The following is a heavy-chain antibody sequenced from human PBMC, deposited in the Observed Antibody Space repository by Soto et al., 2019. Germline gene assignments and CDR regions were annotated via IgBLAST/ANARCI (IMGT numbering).Heavy chain of an antibody. CDR2: INPNGGGA. D-gene: IGHD6-19*01. CDR3: ARVIAVADYYYGMDV. CDR1: GYTFTGYY. Sequence: GASVKVSCKASGYTFTGYYMHWVRQAPGQGLEWMGWINPNGGGANYAQKFQGRVTMTRDTSISTAYMELSRLRSDDTAVYYCARVIAVADYYYGMDVWGQGTTVTVSS. J-gene: IGHJ6*02. V-gene: IGHV1-2*02.